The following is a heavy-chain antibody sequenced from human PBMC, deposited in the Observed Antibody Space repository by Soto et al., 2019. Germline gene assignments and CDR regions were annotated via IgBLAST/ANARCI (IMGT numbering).Heavy chain of an antibody. CDR1: GFSLSTSGMR. V-gene: IGHV2-70*04. CDR2: IDWDDDK. Sequence: SGPTLVNPTQTLTLTCTFSGFSLSTSGMRVSWIRQPPGKALEWLARIDWDDDKFYSTSLKTRLTISKDTSKNQVVLTMTNMDPVDTATYYCARSTEILASFGAFDIWGQGTMVTVSS. CDR3: ARSTEILASFGAFDI. D-gene: IGHD3-3*01. J-gene: IGHJ3*02.